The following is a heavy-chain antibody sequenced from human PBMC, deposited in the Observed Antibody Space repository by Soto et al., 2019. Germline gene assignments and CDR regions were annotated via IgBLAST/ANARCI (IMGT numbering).Heavy chain of an antibody. CDR2: IIPIFGTA. D-gene: IGHD3-10*01. J-gene: IGHJ4*02. CDR1: GGTFSSYA. V-gene: IGHV1-69*06. Sequence: SVKVSCKASGGTFSSYAISWVRQAPGQGLEWMGGIIPIFGTANYAQKFQGRVTITADKSTSTAYMELSRLRSDDTAVYYCARDYTMVRGVQPHYWGQGTLVTVSS. CDR3: ARDYTMVRGVQPHY.